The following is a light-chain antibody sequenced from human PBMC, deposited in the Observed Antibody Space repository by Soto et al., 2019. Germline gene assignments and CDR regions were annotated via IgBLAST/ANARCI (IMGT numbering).Light chain of an antibody. V-gene: IGLV3-1*01. CDR2: QDD. Sequence: SYELTQPPSVSVSPGQTASITCSGGKLGDKFASWYQQRPGQSPLLVIYQDDKRPSGIPERFSGSNSGNTATLTISGTQAMDEADYYCQAWDRSTATFGGGTKLTVL. CDR3: QAWDRSTAT. J-gene: IGLJ2*01. CDR1: KLGDKF.